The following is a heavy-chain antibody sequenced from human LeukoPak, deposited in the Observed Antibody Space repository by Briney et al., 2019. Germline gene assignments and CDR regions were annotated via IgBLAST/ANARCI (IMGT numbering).Heavy chain of an antibody. Sequence: GESLKISCKGSGYSFTSYWIGWVRQMPGKCLEWMGIIYPGDSDTRYSPSFQGQVTISADKSISTAYLQWSSLKASDTAMYYCARVSYYYDSSGYIHEYYFDYWGQGTLVTVSS. CDR3: ARVSYYYDSSGYIHEYYFDY. J-gene: IGHJ4*02. CDR2: IYPGDSDT. V-gene: IGHV5-51*01. CDR1: GYSFTSYW. D-gene: IGHD3-22*01.